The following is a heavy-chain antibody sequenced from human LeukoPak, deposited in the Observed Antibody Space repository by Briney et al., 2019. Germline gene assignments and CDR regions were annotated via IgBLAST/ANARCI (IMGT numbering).Heavy chain of an antibody. J-gene: IGHJ4*02. V-gene: IGHV2-5*01. CDR1: GFSLSTSDVA. D-gene: IGHD3-10*01. CDR2: IYWNDDK. CDR3: ARSLWFGDLSHFDY. Sequence: SGPTLVHPTQTLTLTFSFSGFSLSTSDVAVGWIRQPPGKALEWLALIYWNDDKRYRPSLQSRLTLTKDTSKNQVVLTMTNMDPVDTATYYCARSLWFGDLSHFDYWGQGTVVIVSS.